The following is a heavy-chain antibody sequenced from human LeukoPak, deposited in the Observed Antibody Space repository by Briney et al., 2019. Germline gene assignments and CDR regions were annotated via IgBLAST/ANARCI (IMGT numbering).Heavy chain of an antibody. CDR1: GFAFISDW. CDR3: TRDSGWKLDP. Sequence: GGSLRLSCAASGFAFISDWMTWVRQAPGKGLEWVATIKPDGSEKYYVDSVKGRFTISRDNAKNSLYVQMNSLRVEDTAVYYCTRDSGWKLDPWGQGTPVTVSS. J-gene: IGHJ5*02. D-gene: IGHD3-10*01. V-gene: IGHV3-7*01. CDR2: IKPDGSEK.